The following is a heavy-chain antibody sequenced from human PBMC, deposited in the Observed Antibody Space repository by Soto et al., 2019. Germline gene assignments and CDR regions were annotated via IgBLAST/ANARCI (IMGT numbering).Heavy chain of an antibody. CDR3: ARGKGYWFYYYYGMDV. CDR1: GGSFSGYY. Sequence: SETLSLTCAVYGGSFSGYYWSWIRQPPGKGLEWIGEINHSGSTNYNPSLKSRVTISVDTSKNQFSLKLSSVTAADTAVYYCARGKGYWFYYYYGMDVWGQGTTVTVSS. V-gene: IGHV4-34*01. D-gene: IGHD2-15*01. CDR2: INHSGST. J-gene: IGHJ6*02.